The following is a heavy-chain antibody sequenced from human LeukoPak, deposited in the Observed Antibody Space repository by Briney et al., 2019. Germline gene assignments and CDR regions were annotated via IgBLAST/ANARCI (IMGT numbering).Heavy chain of an antibody. CDR3: ARSLSGTTSQFYYYYMDV. J-gene: IGHJ6*03. CDR1: GGSISSGGYY. V-gene: IGHV4-61*08. Sequence: PSETLSLTCTVSGGSISSGGYYWSWIRQPPGKGLEWIGYIYYSGSTYYNPSLKSRVTISVDTSKNQFSLRLSSVTAADTAVYFCARSLSGTTSQFYYYYMDVWGKGTTVTVSS. CDR2: IYYSGST. D-gene: IGHD1-7*01.